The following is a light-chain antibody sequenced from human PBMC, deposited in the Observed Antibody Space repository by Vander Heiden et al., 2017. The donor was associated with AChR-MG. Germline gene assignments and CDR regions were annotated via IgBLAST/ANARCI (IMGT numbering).Light chain of an antibody. J-gene: IGKJ5*01. CDR3: QPRMDAPPSLT. Sequence: EVVLTQSPAPLCLSPGERATLSCRASQSVSSHFAWYKPKSGHAPRLLIYDTSNRATCIQARFSASRSATDFTLTMRSLEPKDSAVYYCQPRMDAPPSLTFGQWTRPEMK. CDR2: DTS. CDR1: QSVSSH. V-gene: IGKV3-11*01.